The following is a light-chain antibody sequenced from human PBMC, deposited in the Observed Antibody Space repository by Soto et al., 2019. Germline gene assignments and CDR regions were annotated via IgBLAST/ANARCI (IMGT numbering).Light chain of an antibody. CDR2: DVS. CDR1: QSARIS. Sequence: MTQSPATLSVSPGERATLSCRASQSARISLGWYQQKPGQAPRLLIYDVSTRATGVPARFSGSGSGTEFTLTISSPQSEDFAVYYCQQYNNWPPTFGQGTRLEIK. J-gene: IGKJ5*01. V-gene: IGKV3-15*01. CDR3: QQYNNWPPT.